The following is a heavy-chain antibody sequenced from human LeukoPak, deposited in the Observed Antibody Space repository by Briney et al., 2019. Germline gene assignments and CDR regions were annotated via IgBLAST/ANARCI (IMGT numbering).Heavy chain of an antibody. Sequence: APVKVSCKASGYTFTGYYMHWVRQAPGQGLEWMGWINTNTGNPTYAQGFTGRFVFSLDTSVSTAYLQISSLKAEDTAVYYCARVLVNSSSWSKLRLFDYWGQGTLVTVSS. V-gene: IGHV7-4-1*02. D-gene: IGHD6-13*01. J-gene: IGHJ4*02. CDR1: GYTFTGYY. CDR3: ARVLVNSSSWSKLRLFDY. CDR2: INTNTGNP.